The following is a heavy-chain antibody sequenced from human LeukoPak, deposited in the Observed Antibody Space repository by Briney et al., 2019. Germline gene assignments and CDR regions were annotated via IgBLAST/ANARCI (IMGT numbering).Heavy chain of an antibody. CDR2: IRYDGSNK. V-gene: IGHV3-30*02. CDR3: AKDGRYFDWLHLDY. CDR1: GFTFDDYG. D-gene: IGHD3-9*01. Sequence: GGSLRLSCAASGFTFDDYGMHWVRQAPGKGLEWVAFIRYDGSNKYYADSVKGRFTISRDNSKNTLYLQMNSLRAEDTAVYYCAKDGRYFDWLHLDYWGQGTLVTVSS. J-gene: IGHJ4*02.